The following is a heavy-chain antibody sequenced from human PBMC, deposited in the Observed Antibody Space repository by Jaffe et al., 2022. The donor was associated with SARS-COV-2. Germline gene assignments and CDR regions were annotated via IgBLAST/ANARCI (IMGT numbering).Heavy chain of an antibody. CDR2: ISYDGSNK. J-gene: IGHJ4*02. V-gene: IGHV3-30-3*01. Sequence: QVQLVESGGGVVQPGRSLRLSCAASGFTFSSYAMHWVRQAPGKGLEWVAVISYDGSNKYYADSVKGRFTISRDNSKNTLYLQMNSLRAEDTAVYYCARERGGNVGVAGPFDYWGQGTLVTVSS. CDR3: ARERGGNVGVAGPFDY. CDR1: GFTFSSYA. D-gene: IGHD6-19*01.